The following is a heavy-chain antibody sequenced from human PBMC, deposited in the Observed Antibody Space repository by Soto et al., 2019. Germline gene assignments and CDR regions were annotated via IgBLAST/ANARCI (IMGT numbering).Heavy chain of an antibody. CDR1: GFIFRDYG. CDR2: MSSDGRNI. V-gene: IGHV3-30*18. Sequence: ESGGGVVQPGRSLRLSCGASGFIFRDYGMHWVRRAPGKGLQCVAVMSSDGRNIYYSDSVKGRFTISRDNSKNTLYLQMNSLRPEDTAVYYCAKGLYYMDVWGKGTTVTVSS. CDR3: AKGLYYMDV. J-gene: IGHJ6*03.